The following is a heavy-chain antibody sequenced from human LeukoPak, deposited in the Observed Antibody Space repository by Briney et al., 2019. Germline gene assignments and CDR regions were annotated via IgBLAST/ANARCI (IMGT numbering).Heavy chain of an antibody. Sequence: GGSLRLSCGASGFTFSAYGMGWVRQAPGKGLEWVSTISGSGYRTFYPDSVRGRFTISRDNSANTLYLQMNSLRAEDTALYYCAKHRGSSFIYSVDSWGQGTLVTVSS. CDR2: ISGSGYRT. D-gene: IGHD6-6*01. CDR1: GFTFSAYG. V-gene: IGHV3-23*01. J-gene: IGHJ4*02. CDR3: AKHRGSSFIYSVDS.